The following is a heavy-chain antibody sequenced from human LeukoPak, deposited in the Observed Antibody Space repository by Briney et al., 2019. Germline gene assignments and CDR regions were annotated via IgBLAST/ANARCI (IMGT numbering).Heavy chain of an antibody. CDR2: ISGSGGPI. D-gene: IGHD3-10*01. V-gene: IGHV3-11*04. J-gene: IGHJ4*02. CDR3: AKVTGYSGSGSYFDY. Sequence: GGSLRLSCAASGFIFSDYYMSWIRQAPGKGLEWVSYISGSGGPIHYADSVKGRFTISRDNAKNSLYLQMNSLRAEDTAVYYCAKVTGYSGSGSYFDYWGQGTLVTVSS. CDR1: GFIFSDYY.